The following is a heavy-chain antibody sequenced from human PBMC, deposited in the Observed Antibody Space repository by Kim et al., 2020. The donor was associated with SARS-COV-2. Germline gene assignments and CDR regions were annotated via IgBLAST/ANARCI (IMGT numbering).Heavy chain of an antibody. CDR2: IIPIFGTA. D-gene: IGHD1-26*01. V-gene: IGHV1-69*13. CDR1: GGTFSSYA. CDR3: ASGSPQMATKGYYFDY. J-gene: IGHJ4*02. Sequence: SVKVSCKASGGTFSSYAISWVRQAPGQGLEWMGGIIPIFGTANYAQKFQGRVTITADESTSTAYMELSSLRSEDTAVYYCASGSPQMATKGYYFDYWGQGTLVTVSS.